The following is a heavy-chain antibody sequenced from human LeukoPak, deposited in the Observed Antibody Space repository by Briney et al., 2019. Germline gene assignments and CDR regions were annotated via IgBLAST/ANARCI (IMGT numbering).Heavy chain of an antibody. Sequence: SVEVSCEASRGTFSKYAISWVRQAPGQGLEWMGRIIPILNITHYAQKFQGRVTIAADKSTSTAYMELSSLRSEDTAVYYCARDDDRAREIDYWGQGTLVTVSS. CDR1: RGTFSKYA. CDR3: ARDDDRAREIDY. J-gene: IGHJ4*02. D-gene: IGHD3-22*01. CDR2: IIPILNIT. V-gene: IGHV1-69*04.